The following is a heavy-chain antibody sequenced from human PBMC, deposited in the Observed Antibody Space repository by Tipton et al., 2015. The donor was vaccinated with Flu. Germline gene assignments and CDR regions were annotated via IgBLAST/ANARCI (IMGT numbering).Heavy chain of an antibody. CDR3: ARATNYDILTGYYYYYGMDV. CDR2: IRAYNGNT. V-gene: IGHV1-18*01. D-gene: IGHD3-9*01. Sequence: QVQLVQSGAEVKKPGASVKVSCKASGYTFTSYGISWVRQAPGQGLEWMGWIRAYNGNTNYAQKLQGRVTMTTDTSTSTAYMELRSLRSDDTAVYYCARATNYDILTGYYYYYGMDVWGQGTTVTVSS. CDR1: GYTFTSYG. J-gene: IGHJ6*02.